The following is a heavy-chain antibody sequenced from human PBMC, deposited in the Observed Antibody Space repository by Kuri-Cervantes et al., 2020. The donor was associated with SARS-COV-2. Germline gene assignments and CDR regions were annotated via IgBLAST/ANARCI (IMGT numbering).Heavy chain of an antibody. CDR2: ISYDGSNK. D-gene: IGHD3-9*01. Sequence: GESLKISCAASGFTFSSYAMHWVRQAPGKGLEWVAVISYDGSNKYYADSVKGRFTISRDNSKNTLYLQMNSLRAEDTAVYYCAKDCTYYDILTGYDYWGQGTLVTVSS. CDR1: GFTFSSYA. V-gene: IGHV3-30-3*01. J-gene: IGHJ4*02. CDR3: AKDCTYYDILTGYDY.